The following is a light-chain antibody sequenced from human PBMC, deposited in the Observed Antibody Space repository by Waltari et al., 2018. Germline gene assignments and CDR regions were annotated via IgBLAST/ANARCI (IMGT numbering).Light chain of an antibody. CDR3: QQYCSSPLT. J-gene: IGKJ4*01. V-gene: IGKV4-1*01. Sequence: DIVMTQSPDSLAVSLGERATFNCKSSQSLLYSSVNKHFLAWYPQKPGQPPKLLMYWASTRESGVPDRFSGSGSATDFTLTISSLQSEDVAVYSCQQYCSSPLTFGGGTKVEIK. CDR1: QSLLYSSVNKHF. CDR2: WAS.